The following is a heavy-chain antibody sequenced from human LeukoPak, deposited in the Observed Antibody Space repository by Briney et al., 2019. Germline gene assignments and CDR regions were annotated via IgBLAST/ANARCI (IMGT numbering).Heavy chain of an antibody. Sequence: GASVKVSCKASGYTFTSYGISWVRQAPGQGLEWMGWISAYNGNTNYAQKLQGRVTMTTDTSTSTAYMELSSLRSEDTAVYYCARARTEYSSSSVDYWGQGTLVTVSS. CDR2: ISAYNGNT. V-gene: IGHV1-18*01. D-gene: IGHD6-6*01. CDR1: GYTFTSYG. J-gene: IGHJ4*02. CDR3: ARARTEYSSSSVDY.